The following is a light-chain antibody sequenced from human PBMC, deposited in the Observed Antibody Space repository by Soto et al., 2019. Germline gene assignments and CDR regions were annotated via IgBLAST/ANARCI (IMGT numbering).Light chain of an antibody. J-gene: IGKJ4*01. CDR2: GAS. Sequence: EIVMTQSPATLSVSPGERATLSCRASQSVSSNLAWYQQKPGQAPRLLIYGASTRATGIPARFSGSGSGTAFTLTISSLQSADFAVYYCQQYHNWPPLTFGGGTKVEIK. CDR1: QSVSSN. CDR3: QQYHNWPPLT. V-gene: IGKV3-15*01.